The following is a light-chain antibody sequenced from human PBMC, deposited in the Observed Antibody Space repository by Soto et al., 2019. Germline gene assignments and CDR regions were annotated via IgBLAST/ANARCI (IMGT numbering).Light chain of an antibody. J-gene: IGKJ1*01. CDR2: GAS. CDR3: QQYGSSPPT. CDR1: QSVSSSY. Sequence: EIVMTQSPATLSFSPVEGYTVSCRASQSVSSSYLAWYQQKPGQAPRLLIYGASSRATGIPDRFSGSGSGTDFTLTISRLEPEDFAVYYCQQYGSSPPTFGQGTKVDI. V-gene: IGKV3-20*01.